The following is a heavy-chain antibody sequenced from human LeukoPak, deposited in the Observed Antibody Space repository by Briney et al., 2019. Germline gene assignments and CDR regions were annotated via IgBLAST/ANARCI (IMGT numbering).Heavy chain of an antibody. J-gene: IGHJ4*02. D-gene: IGHD1-1*01. CDR2: IKYDSSDR. CDR3: ARLMTETGTYSYYFDK. V-gene: IGHV3-7*01. Sequence: PGGSLRLSCAASGFTFSDYWMIWVRQTPGMGLEWVADIKYDSSDRFYVDSVKGRFTISRDNAQNSVFLQMNSLRAEDTAVYYCARLMTETGTYSYYFDKWGQGTLVTVSS. CDR1: GFTFSDYW.